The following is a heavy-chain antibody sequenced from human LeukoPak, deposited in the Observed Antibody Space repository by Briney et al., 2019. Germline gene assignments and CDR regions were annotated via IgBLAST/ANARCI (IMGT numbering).Heavy chain of an antibody. CDR1: GASTSAYY. V-gene: IGHV4-59*01. Sequence: PSETLSLTCTVSGASTSAYYWSWIRQPPGKGLEWIGYSYSGGNANYNPSLKSRVTISIDTSENQFSLRLTSVTAADTAVYFFAHSKRGGGSSINAFAVWGQGALVTISS. J-gene: IGHJ3*01. CDR3: AHSKRGGGSSINAFAV. CDR2: SYSGGNA. D-gene: IGHD6-25*01.